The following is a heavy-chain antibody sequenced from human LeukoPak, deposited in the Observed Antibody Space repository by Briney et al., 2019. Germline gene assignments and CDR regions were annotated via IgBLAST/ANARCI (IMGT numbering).Heavy chain of an antibody. Sequence: GGSLRLSCAASGFIFSSYGMHWVRQAPGKGLEWVAVISSDGSNEYYADSVKGRLTISRDNSKNTLYLQMNSLRADDTAVYHCAKDKANAMVRPYGMDVWGHGTTVTVSS. D-gene: IGHD4-23*01. V-gene: IGHV3-30*18. CDR3: AKDKANAMVRPYGMDV. CDR2: ISSDGSNE. CDR1: GFIFSSYG. J-gene: IGHJ6*02.